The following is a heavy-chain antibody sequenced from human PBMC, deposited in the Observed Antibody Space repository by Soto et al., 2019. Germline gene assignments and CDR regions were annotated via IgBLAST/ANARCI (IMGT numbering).Heavy chain of an antibody. CDR1: GFTFSAYA. J-gene: IGHJ4*02. CDR2: ISFDGRKT. V-gene: IGHV3-30*04. Sequence: QVQLVESGGGVVQPGMSLRLSCAASGFTFSAYAMHWVRQAPGKGLEWVAVISFDGRKTYYADSMKGRFTISRDNSKDTLYLQMNSLRAVDTAGYHCAPLGSDTGNLYCFDCWGQGTLVTVSS. D-gene: IGHD3-10*01. CDR3: APLGSDTGNLYCFDC.